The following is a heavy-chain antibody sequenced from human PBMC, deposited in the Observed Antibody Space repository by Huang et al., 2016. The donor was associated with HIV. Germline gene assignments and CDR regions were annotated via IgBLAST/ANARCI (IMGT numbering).Heavy chain of an antibody. CDR3: ASDDRLYSRHVGRY. J-gene: IGHJ4*02. CDR1: GGSFSDFY. CDR2: INHGGDT. V-gene: IGHV4-34*01. D-gene: IGHD2-21*01. Sequence: QVQIEQLGSGLLKPSETLSLTCAFYGGSFSDFYWSWIRQSPGKGREWIGEINHGGDTNYNPSLESRVTMSMDMSKSQFSLTLKSMTAADTAVYYCASDDRLYSRHVGRYWGQGTLVSVSS.